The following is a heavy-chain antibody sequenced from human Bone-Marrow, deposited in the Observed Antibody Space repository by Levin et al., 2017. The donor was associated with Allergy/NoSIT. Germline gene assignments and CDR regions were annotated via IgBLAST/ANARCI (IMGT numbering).Heavy chain of an antibody. D-gene: IGHD2-15*01. Sequence: ASVKVSCKASGYTFTSYGISWVRQAPGQGLEWMGWISAYNGNTNYAQKLQGRVTMTTDTSTSTAYMELRSLRSDDTAVYYCARGDSYCSGGSCYWFDYWGQGTLVTVSS. CDR1: GYTFTSYG. CDR3: ARGDSYCSGGSCYWFDY. J-gene: IGHJ4*02. CDR2: ISAYNGNT. V-gene: IGHV1-18*01.